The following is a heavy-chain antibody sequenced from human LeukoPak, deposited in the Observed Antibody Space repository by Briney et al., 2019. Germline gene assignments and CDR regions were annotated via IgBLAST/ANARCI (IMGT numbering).Heavy chain of an antibody. D-gene: IGHD6-13*01. CDR1: GFTFSSYA. CDR3: AKGPCIAAAGCYFDY. J-gene: IGHJ4*02. Sequence: GGSLRLSCAASGFTFSSYAMSWVRQAPGKGLEWVSAISGSGGSTYYADSVKGRFTISRDNSKNTLYLQMNSLRVEDTAVYYCAKGPCIAAAGCYFDYWGQGTLVTVSS. CDR2: ISGSGGST. V-gene: IGHV3-23*01.